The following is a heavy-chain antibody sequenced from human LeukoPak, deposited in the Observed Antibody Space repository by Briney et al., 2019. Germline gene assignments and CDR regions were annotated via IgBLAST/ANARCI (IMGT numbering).Heavy chain of an antibody. Sequence: GASVKVSCKASGYTFTSYYMHWVRQAPGQGLEWMGIINPSGGSTSYAQKFQGRVTITRDTSTSTVYMELSSLRSEDTAVYYCAREGDYYDTRYYFDYWGQGTLVTVSS. D-gene: IGHD3-22*01. CDR1: GYTFTSYY. J-gene: IGHJ4*02. V-gene: IGHV1-46*01. CDR3: AREGDYYDTRYYFDY. CDR2: INPSGGST.